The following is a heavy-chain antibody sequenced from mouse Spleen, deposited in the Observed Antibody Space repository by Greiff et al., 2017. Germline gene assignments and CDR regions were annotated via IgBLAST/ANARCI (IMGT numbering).Heavy chain of an antibody. CDR1: GFTFSDYY. V-gene: IGHV5-16*01. Sequence: EVKLVESEGGLVQPGSSMKLSCTASGFTFSDYYMAWVRQVPEKGLEWVANINYDGSSTYYLDSLKSRFIISRDNAKNILYLQMSSLKSEDTATYYCARFYDGYPYYFDYWGQGTTLTVSS. D-gene: IGHD2-3*01. CDR3: ARFYDGYPYYFDY. CDR2: INYDGSST. J-gene: IGHJ2*01.